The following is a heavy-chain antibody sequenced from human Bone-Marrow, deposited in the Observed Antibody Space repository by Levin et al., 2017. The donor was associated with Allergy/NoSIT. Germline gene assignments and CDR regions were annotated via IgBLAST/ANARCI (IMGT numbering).Heavy chain of an antibody. D-gene: IGHD5-12*01. J-gene: IGHJ4*02. CDR3: VRGGTGYGNFEY. CDR1: GFSLSSYW. CDR2: MFADASST. Sequence: GGSLRLSCEASGFSLSSYWMHWVRQAPGKGLVWVSRMFADASSTTYADSVRGRFTISKDNAKNTLYLQMYSLSVDDTAVYYCVRGGTGYGNFEYWGQGTLVTVSS. V-gene: IGHV3-74*01.